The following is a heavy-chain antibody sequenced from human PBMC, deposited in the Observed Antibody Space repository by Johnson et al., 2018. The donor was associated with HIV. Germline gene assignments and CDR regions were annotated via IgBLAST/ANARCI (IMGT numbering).Heavy chain of an antibody. CDR2: ISWDSGTI. J-gene: IGHJ3*02. CDR1: GFTFDNFA. V-gene: IGHV3-9*01. Sequence: VQLVESGGGLVQPGGSLRLSCAASGFTFDNFAMHWVRQAPGKGLEWVSSISWDSGTIGYADSVKGRFTISRDNSKNTLYLQMNSLRAEDTAVYYCAKDFVTHGAFDIWGQGTMVTVSS. D-gene: IGHD2-21*01. CDR3: AKDFVTHGAFDI.